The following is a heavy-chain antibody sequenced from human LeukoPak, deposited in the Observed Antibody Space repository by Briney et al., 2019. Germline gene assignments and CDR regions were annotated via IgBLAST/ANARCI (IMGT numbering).Heavy chain of an antibody. V-gene: IGHV3-30-3*01. CDR1: GFSFSSYA. CDR2: ISFDGSNK. Sequence: GGSLRLSCAASGFSFSSYAMHWVRQAPGKGLEWVAVISFDGSNKNYADSVKGRFTISRDNSKNTLYLQMNSLRAEDTAVYYCARDEDYYGSGPGVYWGQGTLVTVSS. J-gene: IGHJ4*02. CDR3: ARDEDYYGSGPGVY. D-gene: IGHD3-10*01.